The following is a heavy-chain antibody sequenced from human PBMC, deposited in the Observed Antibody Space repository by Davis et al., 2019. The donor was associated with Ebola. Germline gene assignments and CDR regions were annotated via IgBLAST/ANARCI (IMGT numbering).Heavy chain of an antibody. D-gene: IGHD3-22*01. Sequence: PGGSLRLSCVASGFTFSNYAMNWVRQAPGKGLEWVSTISSSSNYIYYAESVKGRFTISRDNAKNSLYLQMNSLRAEDTAVYYCARGYYDSTGNRYFDFWGRGTLVTVSS. J-gene: IGHJ2*01. CDR3: ARGYYDSTGNRYFDF. CDR2: ISSSSNYI. CDR1: GFTFSNYA. V-gene: IGHV3-21*04.